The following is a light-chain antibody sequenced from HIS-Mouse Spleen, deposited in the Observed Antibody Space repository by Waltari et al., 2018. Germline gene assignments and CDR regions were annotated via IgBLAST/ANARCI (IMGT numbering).Light chain of an antibody. Sequence: QSVLTKPPSASGTPGQRVTISCSGSSSNIGSTTVNWYQQRPGTAPKLLICSNIRRPSGVTARFSGSKSGNSASLAISGLQSEDEADYYCAAWDDSLNGNYVFGTGTKVTVL. J-gene: IGLJ1*01. CDR1: SSNIGSTT. V-gene: IGLV1-44*01. CDR2: SNI. CDR3: AAWDDSLNGNYV.